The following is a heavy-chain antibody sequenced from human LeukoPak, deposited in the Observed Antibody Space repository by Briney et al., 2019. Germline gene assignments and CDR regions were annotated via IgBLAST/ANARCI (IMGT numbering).Heavy chain of an antibody. Sequence: GGSLRLSCAASGFTFSSYAMNWVRQAPGKGLEWVSGISGSGGRTYYADSVKGRFAISRDNSRNTLFLQLNSLRAEDTAVYYCAKVYYYDGSGYSSPYFFDYWGQGTLVTVSS. D-gene: IGHD3-22*01. J-gene: IGHJ4*02. V-gene: IGHV3-23*01. CDR1: GFTFSSYA. CDR2: ISGSGGRT. CDR3: AKVYYYDGSGYSSPYFFDY.